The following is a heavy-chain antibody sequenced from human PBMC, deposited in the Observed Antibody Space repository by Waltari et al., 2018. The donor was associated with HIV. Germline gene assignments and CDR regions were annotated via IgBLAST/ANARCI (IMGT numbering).Heavy chain of an antibody. J-gene: IGHJ3*02. D-gene: IGHD6-25*01. CDR2: ISRNGDSV. V-gene: IGHV3-9*01. CDR3: TKGRTAAAGFFACDT. Sequence: QLVESGGALVQPGRSLRLSCVASGFSFGDYAIYWVRQPPGKGLEWVSGISRNGDSVAYAASVKGRFTMSRDNAKRSLYLEMISLKPEDTALYYCTKGRTAAAGFFACDTWGQGTRVIVSS. CDR1: GFSFGDYA.